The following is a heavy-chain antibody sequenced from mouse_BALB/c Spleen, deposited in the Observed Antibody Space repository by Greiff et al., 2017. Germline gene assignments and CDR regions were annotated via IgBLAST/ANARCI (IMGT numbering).Heavy chain of an antibody. Sequence: VQGVESGAELVRPGVSVKISCKGSGYTFTDYAMHWVKQSHAKSLEWIGVISTYYGDASYNQKFKGKATMTVDKSSSTAYMELARLTSEDSAIYYCARSLYGSSYNYAMDYWGQGTSVTVSS. V-gene: IGHV1S137*01. CDR1: GYTFTDYA. CDR3: ARSLYGSSYNYAMDY. D-gene: IGHD1-1*01. J-gene: IGHJ4*01. CDR2: ISTYYGDA.